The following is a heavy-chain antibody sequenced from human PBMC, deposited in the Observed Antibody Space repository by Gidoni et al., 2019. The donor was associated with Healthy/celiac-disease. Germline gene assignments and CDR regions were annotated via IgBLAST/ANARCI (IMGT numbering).Heavy chain of an antibody. D-gene: IGHD2-15*01. CDR3: ARFGYCSGGSCLFDTFDF. CDR1: GFAFSSYA. Sequence: EVQLLESGGGLVQPGGSLRLSCAASGFAFSSYAMSWVRQAPGKGLEWVSTISGSGGSTYDADSVKGRFTISRDNSKDTLYLQMNSLRAEDTAVYYCARFGYCSGGSCLFDTFDFWGQGTMVTVSS. CDR2: ISGSGGST. J-gene: IGHJ3*01. V-gene: IGHV3-23*01.